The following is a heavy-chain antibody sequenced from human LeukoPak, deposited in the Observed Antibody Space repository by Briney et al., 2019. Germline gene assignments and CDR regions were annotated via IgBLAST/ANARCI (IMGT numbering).Heavy chain of an antibody. CDR1: GFNFSDYW. Sequence: PGGSLRLSCEASGFNFSDYWMSWVRQAPGKGLEWVANIRKDGSEKNYVDSVKGRFTISRDNAKNSLFLEMNSLRVEDTAVYYCARDIMTTVKDYMDVWGKGTTVTVSS. CDR3: ARDIMTTVKDYMDV. J-gene: IGHJ6*03. D-gene: IGHD4-11*01. V-gene: IGHV3-7*01. CDR2: IRKDGSEK.